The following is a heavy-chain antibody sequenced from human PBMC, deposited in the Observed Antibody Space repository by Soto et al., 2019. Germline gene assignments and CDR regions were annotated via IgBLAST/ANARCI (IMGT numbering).Heavy chain of an antibody. J-gene: IGHJ6*02. CDR2: ISTYNGNT. V-gene: IGHV1-18*01. Sequence: QVQLVQSGAAVKKPGASVKVSCKASGYTFTTYDISWVRQAPGQGLEWMGRISTYNGNTNYPQSLQVRLTMTTDTSTTTAYMELRNLRSDDTAVYYCARDPYHVLMVNAPNLYGMDVWGQGTTVTVSS. D-gene: IGHD2-8*01. CDR3: ARDPYHVLMVNAPNLYGMDV. CDR1: GYTFTTYD.